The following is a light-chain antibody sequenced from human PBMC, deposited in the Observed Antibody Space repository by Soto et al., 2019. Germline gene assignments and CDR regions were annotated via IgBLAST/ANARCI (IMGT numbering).Light chain of an antibody. CDR3: VLYMGSPVV. Sequence: QAVVTQEPSFSVSPGGTVTLTCGLSSGSVSTSYYPSWYQRTPGQAPRTLIYSTNTRSSGVPDRISGSILGNKAALTITGTQADDESVYYCVLYMGSPVVFGGGTKLTVL. CDR2: STN. V-gene: IGLV8-61*01. J-gene: IGLJ2*01. CDR1: SGSVSTSYY.